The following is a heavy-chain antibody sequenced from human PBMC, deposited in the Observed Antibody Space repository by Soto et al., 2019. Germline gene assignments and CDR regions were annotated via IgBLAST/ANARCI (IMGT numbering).Heavy chain of an antibody. CDR2: IYYSGST. CDR1: GGSISSSSYY. Sequence: SETLSLTCTVSGGSISSSSYYWGWIRQPPGKGLEWIGSIYYSGSTYYNPSLKSRVTISVDTSKNQFSLKLSSVTAADTAVYYCARQTPGYSSSWYRNYYYYVMDFWGQGTTVTV. CDR3: ARQTPGYSSSWYRNYYYYVMDF. J-gene: IGHJ6*02. V-gene: IGHV4-39*01. D-gene: IGHD6-13*01.